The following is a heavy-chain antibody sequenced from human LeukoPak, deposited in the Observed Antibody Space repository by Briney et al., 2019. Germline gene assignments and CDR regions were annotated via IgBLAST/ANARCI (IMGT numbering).Heavy chain of an antibody. D-gene: IGHD1-26*01. J-gene: IGHJ6*03. CDR2: MNPNSGNT. CDR3: ARGNRMSNVGYYYYYMDV. V-gene: IGHV1-8*01. CDR1: GYTFITYD. Sequence: GASVKVSCKASGYTFITYDINWVRQATGQGLEWMGWMNPNSGNTGYAQKLQGRVTMTRNTSISTAYMELSSLRSEDTAVYYCARGNRMSNVGYYYYYMDVWGKGTTVTVSS.